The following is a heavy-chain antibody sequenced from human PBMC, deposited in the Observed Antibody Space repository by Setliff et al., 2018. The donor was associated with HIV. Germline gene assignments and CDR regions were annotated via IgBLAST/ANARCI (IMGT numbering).Heavy chain of an antibody. V-gene: IGHV1-18*01. D-gene: IGHD3-10*01. CDR2: TSAYNGHT. CDR1: GYFFTTYG. CDR3: ARTIGLLWFGELDS. J-gene: IGHJ5*01. Sequence: RASVKVSCKASGYFFTTYGISWVRQAPGQGLEWMGWTSAYNGHTDYAQKIQGRVTLTTDTSTSTAYMELRSLRSDDTAVYYCARTIGLLWFGELDSWGQGTPVTVSS.